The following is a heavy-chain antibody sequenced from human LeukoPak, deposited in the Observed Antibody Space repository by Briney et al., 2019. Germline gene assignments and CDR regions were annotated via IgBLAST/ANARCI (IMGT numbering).Heavy chain of an antibody. D-gene: IGHD3-10*01. CDR2: ISSSSSYI. CDR1: GFTFSSYS. CDR3: ARVTGYYGSGSYYSGMDV. Sequence: PGGSLRLSCAASGFTFSSYSMNWVRQAPGKGLEWVSSISSSSSYIYYADSVKGRFTISRDNAKNSLYLQMNSLRAEDTAVYYCARVTGYYGSGSYYSGMDVWGQGTTVTVSS. J-gene: IGHJ6*02. V-gene: IGHV3-21*04.